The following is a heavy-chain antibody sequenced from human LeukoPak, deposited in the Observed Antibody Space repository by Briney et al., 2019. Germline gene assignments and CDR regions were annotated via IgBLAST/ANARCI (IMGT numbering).Heavy chain of an antibody. CDR3: AKDLDDFWSGYYNY. D-gene: IGHD3-3*01. CDR1: GFTFSSYA. J-gene: IGHJ4*02. CDR2: ISGSGDRT. Sequence: GGSLRLSCAASGFTFSSYAMNWVRQPPGKGLEWVSTISGSGDRTYYADSVKGRFTISRDNSNNTLFLQMSSLRAEDTAVYYCAKDLDDFWSGYYNYWGQGTLVTVSS. V-gene: IGHV3-23*01.